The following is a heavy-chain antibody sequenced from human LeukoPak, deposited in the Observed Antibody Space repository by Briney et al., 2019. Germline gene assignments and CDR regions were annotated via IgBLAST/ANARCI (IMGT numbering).Heavy chain of an antibody. CDR1: GGSVGSGNYY. Sequence: PSETLSLTCTVSGGSVGSGNYYWSWIRQPAGKRLELIGRMYTSGSTHYNPSLKSRVTISRDTSTNQFSLKLTSVTAADTAVYYCAGMIGYFDFWGQGTLVTASS. CDR2: MYTSGST. CDR3: AGMIGYFDF. J-gene: IGHJ4*02. D-gene: IGHD3-16*01. V-gene: IGHV4-61*02.